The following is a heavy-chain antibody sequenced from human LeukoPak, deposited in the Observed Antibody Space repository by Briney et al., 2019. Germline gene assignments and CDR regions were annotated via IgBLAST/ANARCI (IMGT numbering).Heavy chain of an antibody. CDR1: GGSINSYY. Sequence: SETLSLTCSVSGGSINSYYWSWIRQPPGKGLEWIGYIYYSGSTNYNPSLKSRVTISVDTSKNQFSLKLSSVTAADTAVYYCARVLRHYDILTGYFVHAFDIWGQGTMVTVSS. D-gene: IGHD3-9*01. J-gene: IGHJ3*02. CDR3: ARVLRHYDILTGYFVHAFDI. V-gene: IGHV4-59*01. CDR2: IYYSGST.